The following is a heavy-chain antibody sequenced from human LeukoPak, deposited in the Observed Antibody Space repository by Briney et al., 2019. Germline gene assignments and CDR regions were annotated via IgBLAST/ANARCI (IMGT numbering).Heavy chain of an antibody. CDR2: INPSGGSP. J-gene: IGHJ6*03. V-gene: IGHV1-46*01. CDR3: ARAQGSYYHYYMDV. CDR1: GYTFTSYH. D-gene: IGHD1-26*01. Sequence: ASVKVSCKASGYTFTSYHLHWVRQAPGQGLEWMGIINPSGGSPNYAQKFQGRVTMTRDMSTSTVNMELSSLRSEDTAVYYCARAQGSYYHYYMDVWGKGTTVSVSS.